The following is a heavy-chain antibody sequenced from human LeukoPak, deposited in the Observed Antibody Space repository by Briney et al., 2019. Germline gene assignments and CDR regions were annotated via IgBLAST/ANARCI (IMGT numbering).Heavy chain of an antibody. J-gene: IGHJ4*02. CDR3: ARTIAVAGTSFPYFDY. CDR2: IYYNGDT. Sequence: SETLSLTCTLSGGSISSSSYYWGWIRQPPGKGLEWIATIYYNGDTYYNPSLKSRVTISADKSTNQFSLRLSSVTAADTAVFYCARTIAVAGTSFPYFDYWGQGALVTVSS. CDR1: GGSISSSSYY. D-gene: IGHD6-19*01. V-gene: IGHV4-39*01.